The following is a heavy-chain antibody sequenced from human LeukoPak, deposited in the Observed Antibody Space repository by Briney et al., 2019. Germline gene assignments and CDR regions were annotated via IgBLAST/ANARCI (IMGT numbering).Heavy chain of an antibody. CDR2: VSGSGDRT. Sequence: GGSPRLSCAASGFTFSNYAMSWVRQAPGKGLEWISAVSGSGDRTYYAGSVKGRFTISRDNSKNIVYLRMNSLRAEDTAVYFCANSRGYGSGNLWGQGTLVTVSS. D-gene: IGHD3-10*01. CDR3: ANSRGYGSGNL. CDR1: GFTFSNYA. J-gene: IGHJ4*02. V-gene: IGHV3-23*01.